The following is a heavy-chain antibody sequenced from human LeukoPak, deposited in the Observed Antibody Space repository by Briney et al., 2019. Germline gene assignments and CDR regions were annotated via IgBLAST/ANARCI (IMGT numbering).Heavy chain of an antibody. CDR2: IYYTGST. CDR1: GGSISSDY. J-gene: IGHJ1*01. CDR3: ARFRPGGCFQD. D-gene: IGHD2-8*01. V-gene: IGHV4-59*01. Sequence: PSETLSLTCTVSGGSISSDYWSWIRQPPGKGLEWIGHIYYTGSTNYNSSLKSRVTISVDTSKKHFSLKLSSVTAADTAVYYCARFRPGGCFQDWGQGTLVTVSS.